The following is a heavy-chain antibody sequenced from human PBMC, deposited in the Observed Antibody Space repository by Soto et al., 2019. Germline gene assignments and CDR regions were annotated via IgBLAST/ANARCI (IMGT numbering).Heavy chain of an antibody. CDR3: ARGFGYSPNLAFGYGMVV. V-gene: IGHV1-2*02. Sequence: QVYLVQSGAEVKKPGASVKVSCTAFGYIYTGYSLHWVRQAPGQGLEWMGWIDPHSGDTNSAQKCQGTVTMPRDMSINIAYLELRSLRSDDTAVYYYARGFGYSPNLAFGYGMVVLGQGTTITVSS. CDR1: GYIYTGYS. D-gene: IGHD3-22*01. CDR2: IDPHSGDT. J-gene: IGHJ6*02.